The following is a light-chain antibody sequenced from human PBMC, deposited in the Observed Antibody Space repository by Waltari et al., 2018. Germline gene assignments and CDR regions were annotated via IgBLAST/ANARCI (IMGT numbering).Light chain of an antibody. CDR3: QKYESLPAT. CDR2: DAS. Sequence: EIVLMQSPGTLTLSPGERATLSCRASQSVRKYLAWYQQSPGQAPRLLIYDASSRATGIPDRFSGNVFGTDFSLTVGRLEPEDFAVYYCQKYESLPATFGQGTKVEIK. CDR1: QSVRKY. V-gene: IGKV3-20*01. J-gene: IGKJ1*01.